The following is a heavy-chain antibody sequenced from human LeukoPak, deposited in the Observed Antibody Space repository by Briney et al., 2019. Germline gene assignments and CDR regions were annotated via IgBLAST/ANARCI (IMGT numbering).Heavy chain of an antibody. V-gene: IGHV3-33*01. CDR1: GFTFSNYG. CDR2: IWDDGSNE. Sequence: GGSLRLSCAASGFTFSNYGMHWVRQAPGKGLEWVAVIWDDGSNEYYADSVKGRFTIFRDNRGNTLYLQMNSLRAEDTAVYSCARGHSGTQDYWGQGTLVTVSS. D-gene: IGHD1-1*01. J-gene: IGHJ4*02. CDR3: ARGHSGTQDY.